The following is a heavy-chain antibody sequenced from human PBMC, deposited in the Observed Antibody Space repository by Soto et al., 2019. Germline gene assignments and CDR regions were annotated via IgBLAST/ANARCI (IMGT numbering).Heavy chain of an antibody. V-gene: IGHV4-34*01. CDR1: GFTFSDYY. J-gene: IGHJ2*01. Sequence: QVQLVESGGDLVKPGGSLRLSCAASGFTFSDYYMSWIRQSPGKGLEWIGEINDRGSINYNPSLKSRVSISVDTSKNHYSLNLRSVTAADTAVYYCARESHDILTGPPWVWYFDLWGRGTLVTVSS. CDR3: ARESHDILTGPPWVWYFDL. D-gene: IGHD3-9*01. CDR2: INDRGSI.